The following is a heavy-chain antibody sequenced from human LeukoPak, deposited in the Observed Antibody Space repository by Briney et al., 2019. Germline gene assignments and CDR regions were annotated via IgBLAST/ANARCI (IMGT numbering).Heavy chain of an antibody. V-gene: IGHV1-46*01. Sequence: ASVKVSCKASGYTFTSYYMHWVRQAPGQGLEWMGIINPSGGSTSYAQKFQGRVTMTRDTSTSTVYMELSSLRSEDTAVYYCARAYAPGRYYDSSGYGTDYWGQGTLVTVSS. CDR3: ARAYAPGRYYDSSGYGTDY. CDR2: INPSGGST. D-gene: IGHD3-22*01. J-gene: IGHJ4*02. CDR1: GYTFTSYY.